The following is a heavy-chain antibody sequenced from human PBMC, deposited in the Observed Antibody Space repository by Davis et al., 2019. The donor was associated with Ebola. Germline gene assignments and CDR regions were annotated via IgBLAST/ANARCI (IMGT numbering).Heavy chain of an antibody. CDR1: GFTFTDYW. V-gene: IGHV3-7*01. CDR2: IKQDGSVK. CDR3: ARDQGWLQHDY. J-gene: IGHJ4*02. D-gene: IGHD5-24*01. Sequence: GESLKISCAASGFTFTDYWMTWVRQAPGKGLEWVAFIKQDGSVKSYVDSVKGRFTISRDNAKNSLDLQMNSLRAEDTAMYYCARDQGWLQHDYWGQGTLVTVSS.